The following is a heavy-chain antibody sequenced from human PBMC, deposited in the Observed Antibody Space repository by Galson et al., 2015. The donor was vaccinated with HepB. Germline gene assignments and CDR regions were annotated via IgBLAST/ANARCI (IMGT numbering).Heavy chain of an antibody. CDR3: AKDYGRIQLWFVVDLFDY. Sequence: SLRLSCTASGFTFTYYAMHWVRQAPGKGLEYVSAIGGNGGRRYYADSVKGRFTISRDNSKNTLYLQMSSLRAEDTAVYYCAKDYGRIQLWFVVDLFDYWGQGTLVTVSS. CDR2: IGGNGGRR. J-gene: IGHJ4*02. CDR1: GFTFTYYA. D-gene: IGHD5-18*01. V-gene: IGHV3-64D*06.